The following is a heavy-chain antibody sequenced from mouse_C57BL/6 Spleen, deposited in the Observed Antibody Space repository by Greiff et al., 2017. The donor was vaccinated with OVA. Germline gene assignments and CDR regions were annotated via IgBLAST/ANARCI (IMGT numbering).Heavy chain of an antibody. J-gene: IGHJ3*01. CDR1: GYTFTDYY. V-gene: IGHV1-26*01. Sequence: EVQGVESGPELVKPGASVKISCKASGYTFTDYYMNWVKQSHGQSLEWIGDINPNNGGTSYNQKFKGKATLTVEKSSSTAYMELRSLTSEDSAVYYCAREDSSGYWFAYWGQGTLVTVSA. CDR2: INPNNGGT. D-gene: IGHD3-2*02. CDR3: AREDSSGYWFAY.